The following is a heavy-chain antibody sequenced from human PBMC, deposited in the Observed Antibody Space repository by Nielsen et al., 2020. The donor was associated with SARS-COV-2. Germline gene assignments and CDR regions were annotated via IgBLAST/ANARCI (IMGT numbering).Heavy chain of an antibody. V-gene: IGHV3-13*01. D-gene: IGHD3-10*01. J-gene: IGHJ5*02. CDR1: GFTISNYD. CDR3: TRGVGGWFDP. Sequence: ETLSLTCAAYGFTISNYDMHWVRQAAGKGLEWVSSIGAAGDTFYAGSVRGRFTISREDVENSLHLQMNSLRAGDMAVYFCTRGVGGWFDPWGQGTLVTVSS. CDR2: IGAAGDT.